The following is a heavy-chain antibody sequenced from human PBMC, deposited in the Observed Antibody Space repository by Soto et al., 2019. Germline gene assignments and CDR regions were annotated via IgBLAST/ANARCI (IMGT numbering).Heavy chain of an antibody. CDR3: AREVWNDALYYYYGMDV. J-gene: IGHJ6*02. Sequence: ASVKVSCKASGYTFTSYYMHWVRQAPGQGLEWMGIINPSGGSTSYAQKFQGRVTMTRDTSTSTVYMELSSLRSEDTAVYYCAREVWNDALYYYYGMDVWGQGTTVTSP. CDR1: GYTFTSYY. D-gene: IGHD1-1*01. CDR2: INPSGGST. V-gene: IGHV1-46*01.